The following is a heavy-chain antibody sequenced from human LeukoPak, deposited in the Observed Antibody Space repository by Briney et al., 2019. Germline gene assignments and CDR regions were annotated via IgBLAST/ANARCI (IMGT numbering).Heavy chain of an antibody. CDR1: GGSISSSSNY. V-gene: IGHV4-39*01. CDR2: IYYSGDT. J-gene: IGHJ4*02. Sequence: SETLSLTCTVSGGSISSSSNYWGWIRQPPGKGLEWIGSIYYSGDTYFNPSLKSRVTISIDTSKSQFSLKLSSVTAADTAVYYCARVLTEPGVHCLGGVCYIDYWGQGTLVTVSS. D-gene: IGHD2-8*02. CDR3: ARVLTEPGVHCLGGVCYIDY.